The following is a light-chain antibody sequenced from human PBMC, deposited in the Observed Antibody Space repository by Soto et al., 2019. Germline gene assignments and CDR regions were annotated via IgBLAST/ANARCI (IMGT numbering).Light chain of an antibody. J-gene: IGLJ1*01. Sequence: QSVLTQPASVSGSPGQSITISCTGTSSDVGGYNYVSWYQQHPGKAPKLMIYEVSNRPSGVSIRFSGSKSGNTASLTISGLQAEDEADYYCSSYTSSTSLDVFGTGTKVTGL. V-gene: IGLV2-14*01. CDR3: SSYTSSTSLDV. CDR2: EVS. CDR1: SSDVGGYNY.